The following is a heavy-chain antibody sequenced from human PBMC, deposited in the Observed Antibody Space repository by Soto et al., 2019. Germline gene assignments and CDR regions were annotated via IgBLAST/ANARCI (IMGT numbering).Heavy chain of an antibody. J-gene: IGHJ4*02. Sequence: GGSLRLSCAASGFSFSNYGMNWVRQAPGKGLEWVSPVSGSSTYIHYADSVKGRFTISRDNARNSLYLQMNSLRAEDTAVYYCARAPSMEWLSLFDYWGQGTLVTVSS. CDR2: VSGSSTYI. D-gene: IGHD3-3*01. CDR1: GFSFSNYG. V-gene: IGHV3-21*01. CDR3: ARAPSMEWLSLFDY.